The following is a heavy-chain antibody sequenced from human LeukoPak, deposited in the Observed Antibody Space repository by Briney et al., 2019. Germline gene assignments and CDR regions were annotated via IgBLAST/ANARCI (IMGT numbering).Heavy chain of an antibody. CDR3: AIGNGYHDSSGLCYDSSGLYYFDY. CDR1: GFTFSSYA. V-gene: IGHV3-23*01. CDR2: ISGSGGST. J-gene: IGHJ4*02. D-gene: IGHD3-22*01. Sequence: PGGSLRLSCAASGFTFSSYAMSWVRQAPGKVLEWVSSISGSGGSTYYADSVKGRFTISRDNSKNTLYLQMNSLRAEDTAVYYCAIGNGYHDSSGLCYDSSGLYYFDYWGQGTLVTVSS.